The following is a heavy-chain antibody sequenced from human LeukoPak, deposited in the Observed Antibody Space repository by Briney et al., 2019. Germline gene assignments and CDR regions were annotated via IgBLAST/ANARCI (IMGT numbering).Heavy chain of an antibody. V-gene: IGHV3-23*01. D-gene: IGHD3-10*01. J-gene: IGHJ4*02. Sequence: GGSLRLSCAACGFTFSGYAMSWVRQAPGKGLEWVSAISGSGGSAYYAHSVKGRFTISRDLSTNTLFLQTISLRAEDTAVYYCATPGGSGDYPYPTYFNYWGQGTLITVSS. CDR2: ISGSGGSA. CDR1: GFTFSGYA. CDR3: ATPGGSGDYPYPTYFNY.